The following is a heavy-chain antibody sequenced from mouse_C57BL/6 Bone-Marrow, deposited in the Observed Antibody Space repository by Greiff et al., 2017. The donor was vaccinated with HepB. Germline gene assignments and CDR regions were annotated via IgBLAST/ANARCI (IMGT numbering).Heavy chain of an antibody. Sequence: QVQLKQPGAELVKPGASVKLSCKASGYTFTSYWMQWVKQRPGQGLEWIGEIDPSDRYTKSNQKFKSKATLTVDTSSSTAYMQLSSLTAEDSAVYYCAREGVYGSPFAYWGQGTLVTVSA. CDR2: IDPSDRYT. CDR1: GYTFTSYW. D-gene: IGHD1-1*01. J-gene: IGHJ3*01. CDR3: AREGVYGSPFAY. V-gene: IGHV1-50*01.